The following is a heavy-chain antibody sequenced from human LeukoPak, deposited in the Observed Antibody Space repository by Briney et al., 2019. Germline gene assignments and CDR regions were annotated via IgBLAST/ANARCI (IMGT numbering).Heavy chain of an antibody. CDR1: GYTFSSYA. CDR2: ISGSGGST. Sequence: GGSLRLSCAASGYTFSSYAMSWVRQAPGKGLEWVSAISGSGGSTYYSDSVKGRFTISRDNSKNTLYLQMNSLRAEDTAVYYCAKPYMVRGVIQRFDPWGQGTLVTVSS. D-gene: IGHD3-10*01. CDR3: AKPYMVRGVIQRFDP. J-gene: IGHJ5*02. V-gene: IGHV3-23*01.